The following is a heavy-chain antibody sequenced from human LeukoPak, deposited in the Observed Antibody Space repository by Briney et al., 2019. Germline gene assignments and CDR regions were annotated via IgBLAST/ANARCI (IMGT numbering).Heavy chain of an antibody. Sequence: GGSLRLSCAASGFIFSSYAMSWVRQAPGKGLEWVSTISGSGGSTYYADSVKGRFTISRDNSKNTVYLQMNSLRAEDTAVYYCAKGSAAAAVTDYWGQGTLVTVSS. CDR2: ISGSGGST. CDR1: GFIFSSYA. V-gene: IGHV3-23*01. CDR3: AKGSAAAAVTDY. J-gene: IGHJ4*02. D-gene: IGHD6-13*01.